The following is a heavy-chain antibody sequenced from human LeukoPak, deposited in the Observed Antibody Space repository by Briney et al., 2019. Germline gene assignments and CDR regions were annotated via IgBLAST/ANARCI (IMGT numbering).Heavy chain of an antibody. V-gene: IGHV3-21*01. J-gene: IGHJ4*02. CDR3: ARDSGSSSWYPYYFDY. D-gene: IGHD6-13*01. CDR1: GFTFSSYS. Sequence: PGGSLRFSCAASGFTFSSYSMNWVRQAPGKGLEWASSISSSSSYIYYADSVKGRFTISRDNAKNSLYLQMNSLRAEDTAVYYCARDSGSSSWYPYYFDYWGQGTLVTVSS. CDR2: ISSSSSYI.